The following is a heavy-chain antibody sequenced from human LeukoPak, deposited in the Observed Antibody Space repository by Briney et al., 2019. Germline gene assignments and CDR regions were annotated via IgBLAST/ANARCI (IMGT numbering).Heavy chain of an antibody. CDR3: AKAVIVVVPAASDY. CDR1: GFTVSSNY. J-gene: IGHJ4*02. D-gene: IGHD2-2*01. Sequence: GGSLRLSCAASGFTVSSNYMSWVRQAPGKGLEWVSVIYSGGSTYYADSVKGRFTISRDNSKNTLYLQMNSLRAEDTAVYYCAKAVIVVVPAASDYWGQGTLVTVSS. CDR2: IYSGGST. V-gene: IGHV3-53*01.